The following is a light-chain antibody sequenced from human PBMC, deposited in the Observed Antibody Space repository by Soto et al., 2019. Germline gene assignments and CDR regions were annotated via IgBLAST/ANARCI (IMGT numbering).Light chain of an antibody. CDR1: QSVSGY. V-gene: IGKV3-11*01. J-gene: IGKJ4*01. CDR3: QQRSNWPYLT. CDR2: DAS. Sequence: ELVLTQSPDTLSVSPGERATLSCRASQSVSGYLGWYQQKPGQAPRLLIYDASNRAYGVPARFRGSGSGTNFPRTIASLEPEDFAVYYCQQRSNWPYLTFGAGTRV.